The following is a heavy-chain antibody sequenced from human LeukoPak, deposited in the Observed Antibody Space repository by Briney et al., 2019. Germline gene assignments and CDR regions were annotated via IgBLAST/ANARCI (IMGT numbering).Heavy chain of an antibody. J-gene: IGHJ4*02. CDR3: ARDIAAAGDFDY. V-gene: IGHV3-21*01. Sequence: GGSLRLSCAASGFTFSSYSMNWVRQAPGKGLEWVSSISSSSSYIYYADSVKGRFTISRDNAKNSLYLQMNSLGAEDTAVYYCARDIAAAGDFDYWGQGTLVTVSS. CDR1: GFTFSSYS. CDR2: ISSSSSYI. D-gene: IGHD6-13*01.